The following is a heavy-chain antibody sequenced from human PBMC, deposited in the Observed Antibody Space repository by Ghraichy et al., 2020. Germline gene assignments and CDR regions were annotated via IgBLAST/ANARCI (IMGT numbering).Heavy chain of an antibody. D-gene: IGHD4-17*01. CDR2: TYYRSKWYS. V-gene: IGHV6-1*01. Sequence: SQTLSLTCAISGDSVSSNSVAWCWIRQSPSRGLEWLGRTYYRSKWYSDYTISVKRRITINPDTSKNQFSLQLNSVTPEDTTVYYCARSHYCDYSFVFDSWGQGTLVTVSS. CDR3: ARSHYCDYSFVFDS. CDR1: GDSVSSNSVA. J-gene: IGHJ4*01.